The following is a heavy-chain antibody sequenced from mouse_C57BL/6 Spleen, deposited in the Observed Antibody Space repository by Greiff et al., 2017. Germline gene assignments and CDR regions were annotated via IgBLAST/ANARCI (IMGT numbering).Heavy chain of an antibody. CDR2: IAPANGNT. Sequence: VQLQQSVAELVRPGASVKLSCTASGFNIKNTYMPWVKQRPEQGLEWIGRIAPANGNTKYAPKFPGKATITADTSSNAAYLQLSSLTSEDTAVYYGARWGGIYHYAMDYWGQGTSVTVSS. CDR3: ARWGGIYHYAMDY. J-gene: IGHJ4*01. V-gene: IGHV14-3*01. D-gene: IGHD1-1*01. CDR1: GFNIKNTY.